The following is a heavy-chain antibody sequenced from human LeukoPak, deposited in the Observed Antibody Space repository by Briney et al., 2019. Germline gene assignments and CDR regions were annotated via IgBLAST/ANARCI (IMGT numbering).Heavy chain of an antibody. D-gene: IGHD3-22*01. CDR3: ARDTPGVIITPDY. J-gene: IGHJ4*02. Sequence: GGSLRLSCAASGFTFSSYEMNWIRQAPGKGLEWVSYIDGHGSIIHYADSVRDRFTISRDNAKNSVSLQMYNLRADDTVVYYCARDTPGVIITPDYWGQGTLVTVSS. V-gene: IGHV3-48*03. CDR1: GFTFSSYE. CDR2: IDGHGSII.